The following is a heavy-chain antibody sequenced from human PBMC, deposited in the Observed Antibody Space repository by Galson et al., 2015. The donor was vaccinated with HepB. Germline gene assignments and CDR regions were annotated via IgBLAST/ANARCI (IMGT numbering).Heavy chain of an antibody. V-gene: IGHV3-23*01. CDR3: AKGSPTSFYHYYMDV. Sequence: SLRLSCAASGLTLETYDISWVRQAPGRGLQWVSAISENDISTHYADPVMGRFTISRQKSKNMVFLQMNRLKVEDTAVYYCAKGSPTSFYHYYMDVWGKGTTVTVSS. D-gene: IGHD2/OR15-2a*01. J-gene: IGHJ6*03. CDR1: GLTLETYD. CDR2: ISENDIST.